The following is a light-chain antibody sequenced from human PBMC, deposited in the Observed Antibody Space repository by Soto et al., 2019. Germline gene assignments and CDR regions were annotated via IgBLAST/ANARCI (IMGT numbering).Light chain of an antibody. CDR3: QQYNNRPQT. J-gene: IGKJ1*01. CDR1: QSVSSD. V-gene: IGKV3-15*01. Sequence: EIVMTQSPATLSVSPWERSTLSCRASQSVSSDLAWYHQKPGQAPRLLIYGASTRATGIPARSSGSGSGTEFTLTISSLQSEDFAVYYCQQYNNRPQTFGQGTKVDI. CDR2: GAS.